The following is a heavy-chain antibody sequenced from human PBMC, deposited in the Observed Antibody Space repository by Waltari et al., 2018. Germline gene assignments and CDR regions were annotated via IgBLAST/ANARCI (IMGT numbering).Heavy chain of an antibody. Sequence: QVQLVQSGAEVKKPGASVKVSCKASGYTFTSYAMHWVRQAPGQRLEWMGWINAGNCNTKYSQKFQGRVTITRDTSASTAYMELSSLRSEDTAVYYCASQSIAAAVLTFDYWGQGTLVTVSS. V-gene: IGHV1-3*01. CDR2: INAGNCNT. J-gene: IGHJ4*02. CDR3: ASQSIAAAVLTFDY. D-gene: IGHD6-13*01. CDR1: GYTFTSYA.